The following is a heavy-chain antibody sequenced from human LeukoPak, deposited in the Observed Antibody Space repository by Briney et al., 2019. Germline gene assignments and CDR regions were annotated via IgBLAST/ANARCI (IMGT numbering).Heavy chain of an antibody. V-gene: IGHV3-30*18. J-gene: IGHJ4*02. Sequence: GGSLTLPCSASGFTFSNYGVHWVRQATGKGLEWVAVISYDGSNKYYADSVKGRFAISRDNSKNTLYLQMNSLRAEDTAVYYCAKAYGYCTTTSCSHEECDYWGQGNLVTVSS. CDR1: GFTFSNYG. CDR3: AKAYGYCTTTSCSHEECDY. D-gene: IGHD2-2*01. CDR2: ISYDGSNK.